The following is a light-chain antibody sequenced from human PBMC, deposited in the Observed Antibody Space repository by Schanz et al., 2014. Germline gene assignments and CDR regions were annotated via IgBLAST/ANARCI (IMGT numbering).Light chain of an antibody. CDR1: CSDVDGYNY. V-gene: IGLV2-14*03. J-gene: IGLJ3*02. Sequence: QSALTQPASVSGSPGQSITISCTGTCSDVDGYNYVSWYQHHPGKAPKLIIYDVSNRPSGVSGRFSGSKSGTSASLAISGLQSEDEADYYCAVWDDSLKACVFGGGTKLTVL. CDR3: AVWDDSLKACV. CDR2: DVS.